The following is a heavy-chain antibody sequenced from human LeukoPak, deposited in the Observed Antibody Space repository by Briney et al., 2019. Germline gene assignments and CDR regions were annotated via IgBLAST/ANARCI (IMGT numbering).Heavy chain of an antibody. J-gene: IGHJ3*02. V-gene: IGHV1-18*01. CDR3: ARDRPGIAAAGYAFDI. CDR1: GYTFTSYG. CDR2: ISAYNGNT. Sequence: ASVKVSCKASGYTFTSYGISWVRQAPGQGLEWMGWISAYNGNTNYAQKLQGRVTMTTDTSTSTAYMELSSLRSDDTAVYYCARDRPGIAAAGYAFDIWGQGTMVIVSS. D-gene: IGHD6-13*01.